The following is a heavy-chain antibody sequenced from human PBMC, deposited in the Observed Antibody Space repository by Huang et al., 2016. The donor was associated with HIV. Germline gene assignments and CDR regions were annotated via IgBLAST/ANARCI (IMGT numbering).Heavy chain of an antibody. J-gene: IGHJ3*02. CDR1: GFTFSSYG. V-gene: IGHV3-30*02. CDR2: IRYEGSNK. D-gene: IGHD3-10*01. CDR3: AKGSMANAFDI. Sequence: QVQLVESGGGVVQPGGSLRLSCAASGFTFSSYGMHWVRQAQGKGREWGAFIRYEGSNKYYADSVRGRFTISRDNSKNTLYLQMNSLRAEDTAVYYCAKGSMANAFDIWGQGTMVTVSS.